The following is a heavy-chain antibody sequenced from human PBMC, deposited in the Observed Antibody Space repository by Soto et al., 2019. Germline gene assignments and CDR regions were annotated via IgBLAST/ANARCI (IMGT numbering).Heavy chain of an antibody. CDR3: ARAHLGDGPDAFDI. CDR1: GDSVSSNSAA. D-gene: IGHD3-10*01. CDR2: TYYRSKWYN. Sequence: SQTLSLTCAISGDSVSSNSAAWNWIRPSPSRGLEWLGRTYYRSKWYNDYEVSVKSLMTINPDTSKNQFSLQLNSVTPEDTAVYYCARAHLGDGPDAFDIWGQGTMVTVSS. V-gene: IGHV6-1*01. J-gene: IGHJ3*02.